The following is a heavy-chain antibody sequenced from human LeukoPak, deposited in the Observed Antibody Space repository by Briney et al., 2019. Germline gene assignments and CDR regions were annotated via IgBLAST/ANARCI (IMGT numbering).Heavy chain of an antibody. Sequence: GGSLRLSCAASGFTFDDYAMHWVRQAPGKGLEWVSGISWNSGSIGYADSVKGRFTISRDNAKNSLYLQMNSLRAEDTAVYYCATRIAAAGLGAFDIWGQGTMVTVSS. D-gene: IGHD6-13*01. CDR2: ISWNSGSI. CDR1: GFTFDDYA. CDR3: ATRIAAAGLGAFDI. V-gene: IGHV3-9*01. J-gene: IGHJ3*02.